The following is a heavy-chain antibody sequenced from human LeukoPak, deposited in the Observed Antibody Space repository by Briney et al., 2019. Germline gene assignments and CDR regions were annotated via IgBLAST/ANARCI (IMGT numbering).Heavy chain of an antibody. D-gene: IGHD5-12*01. CDR2: ISDDGSNT. V-gene: IGHV3-30*02. CDR3: AKSGNDNDFDY. Sequence: PGGSLRLSCAASGFSFSSYGMHWVRQAPAKGLEWVAFISDDGSNTYYADSVKGRFTISRDNSKHTLYLQMNSLRVEDTAVYYCAKSGNDNDFDYWGQGTLVTVSS. J-gene: IGHJ4*02. CDR1: GFSFSSYG.